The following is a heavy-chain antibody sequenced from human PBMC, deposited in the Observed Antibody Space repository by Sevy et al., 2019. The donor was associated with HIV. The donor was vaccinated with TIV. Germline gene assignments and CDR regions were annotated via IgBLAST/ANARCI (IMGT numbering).Heavy chain of an antibody. CDR3: ARETSYDSSGYYQTIYFDY. V-gene: IGHV3-11*01. Sequence: GGSLRLSCAASGFTFSDYYMSWIHQAPGKGLEWVSYISSSGSTIYYADSVKGRFTISRDNAKNSLYLQMNSLRAEDTAVYYCARETSYDSSGYYQTIYFDYWGQGTLVTVSS. D-gene: IGHD3-22*01. CDR2: ISSSGSTI. CDR1: GFTFSDYY. J-gene: IGHJ4*02.